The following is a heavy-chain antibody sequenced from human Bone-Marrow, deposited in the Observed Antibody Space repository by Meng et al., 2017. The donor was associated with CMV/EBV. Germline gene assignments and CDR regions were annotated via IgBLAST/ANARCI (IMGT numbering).Heavy chain of an antibody. CDR1: GYTFTDYY. CDR2: INPSGGST. J-gene: IGHJ3*02. CDR3: ARAHPPQNAFDI. V-gene: IGHV1-46*01. Sequence: ASVKVSCKASGYTFTDYYMHWVRQAPGQGLEWMGIINPSGGSTSYAQNFQGRVTMTRDTPTSTVYMELSSLRSEDTAVYYCARAHPPQNAFDIWGQGTMVTVSS. D-gene: IGHD1-14*01.